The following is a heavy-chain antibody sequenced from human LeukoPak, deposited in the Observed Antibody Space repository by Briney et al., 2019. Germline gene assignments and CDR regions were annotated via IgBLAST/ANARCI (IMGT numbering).Heavy chain of an antibody. J-gene: IGHJ3*02. CDR2: ISGSGGST. V-gene: IGHV3-23*01. D-gene: IGHD2-15*01. Sequence: GGSLRLSCAASGFTFSSYAMSWVRQAPGKGLEWVSAISGSGGSTYYADSVKGRLIISRENSKNTLYLQMNSLRAEDTAVYYCAKDFGAYCSGGSCYVPYAFDIWGQGTMVTVSS. CDR1: GFTFSSYA. CDR3: AKDFGAYCSGGSCYVPYAFDI.